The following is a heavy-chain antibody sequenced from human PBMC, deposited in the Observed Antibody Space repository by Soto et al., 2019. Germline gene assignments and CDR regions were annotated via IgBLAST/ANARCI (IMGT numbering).Heavy chain of an antibody. J-gene: IGHJ3*02. Sequence: QLQLQESGPGLVKPSETLSLTCTVSGGSISSSSYYWGWIRQPPGKGLEWIGSIYYSGSTYYNPSLKSRVTISVDTSTNQFSLKLSSVTAAETAVYYCARLSQYYDYVWGSYRYRPDAFDIWGQGTMVTVSS. CDR3: ARLSQYYDYVWGSYRYRPDAFDI. CDR1: GGSISSSSYY. V-gene: IGHV4-39*01. D-gene: IGHD3-16*02. CDR2: IYYSGST.